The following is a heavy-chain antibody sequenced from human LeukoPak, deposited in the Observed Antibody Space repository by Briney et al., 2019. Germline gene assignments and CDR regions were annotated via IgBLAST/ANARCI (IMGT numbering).Heavy chain of an antibody. J-gene: IGHJ4*02. Sequence: GGSLRLSCAASGLTVSSNNMIWVRQAPGKGLEWVSVIYRGGSTYYADSVKGRFTISRDSSKNTLDLLVNSLRAEDTAVNYCAAMGPIFWTAYWGQGTLVTVSS. D-gene: IGHD3-9*01. CDR3: AAMGPIFWTAY. CDR2: IYRGGST. CDR1: GLTVSSNN. V-gene: IGHV3-53*01.